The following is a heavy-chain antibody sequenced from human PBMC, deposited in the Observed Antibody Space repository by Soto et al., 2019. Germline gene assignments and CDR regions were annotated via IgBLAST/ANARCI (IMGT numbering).Heavy chain of an antibody. Sequence: TLSLTCAVSGGSISSGGYSWSWIRQPPGKALEWLALIDWDDDKYYNTSLKTRLTISKDTSKNQVVLTMTNMDPVDTATYYCARRSLSGLYSYFDYWGQGALVTVSS. D-gene: IGHD6-19*01. V-gene: IGHV2-70*01. CDR3: ARRSLSGLYSYFDY. CDR1: GGSISSGGYS. CDR2: IDWDDDK. J-gene: IGHJ4*02.